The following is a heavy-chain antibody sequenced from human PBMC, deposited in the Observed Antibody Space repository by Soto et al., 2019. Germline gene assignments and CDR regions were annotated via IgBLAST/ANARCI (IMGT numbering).Heavy chain of an antibody. CDR1: GGSISSGDYY. Sequence: PSETLSLTCTVSGGSISSGDYYWSWIRQPPGKGLEWIGYIYYSGSTYYNPSLKSRVTISVDTSKNQFSLKLSSVTAADTAVYYCARHLPAGGWFDPWGQGTLVTVSS. J-gene: IGHJ5*02. D-gene: IGHD3-10*01. CDR2: IYYSGST. V-gene: IGHV4-30-4*01. CDR3: ARHLPAGGWFDP.